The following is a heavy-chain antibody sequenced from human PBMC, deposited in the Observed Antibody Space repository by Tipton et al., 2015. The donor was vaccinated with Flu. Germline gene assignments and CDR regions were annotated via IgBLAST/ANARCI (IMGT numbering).Heavy chain of an antibody. V-gene: IGHV3-53*01. J-gene: IGHJ4*02. CDR1: GFTVSSNY. D-gene: IGHD1-26*01. CDR3: ARSPIVGIVDY. CDR2: IYSGGST. Sequence: SLRLSCAASGFTVSSNYMSWVRQAPGKGLEWVSVIYSGGSTYYADSVKGRFTISRDNSKNTPYLQMNSPRAEDTAVYYCARSPIVGIVDYWGQGTLVTVSS.